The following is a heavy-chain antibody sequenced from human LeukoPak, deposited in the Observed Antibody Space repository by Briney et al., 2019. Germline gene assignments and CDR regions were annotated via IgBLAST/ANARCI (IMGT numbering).Heavy chain of an antibody. Sequence: PGGSLRLSCAASGFTFSSYAMSWVRQAPGKGLEWVSAISGSGGSTYYADSVKGRSTISRDNSKNTLYLQMNSLRAEDTAVYYCAKDRGYCSGGSCYSVLYWGQGTLVTVSS. CDR2: ISGSGGST. CDR1: GFTFSSYA. D-gene: IGHD2-15*01. CDR3: AKDRGYCSGGSCYSVLY. J-gene: IGHJ1*01. V-gene: IGHV3-23*01.